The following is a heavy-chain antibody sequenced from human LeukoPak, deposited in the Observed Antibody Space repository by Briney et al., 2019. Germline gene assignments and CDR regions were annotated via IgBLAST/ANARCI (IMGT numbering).Heavy chain of an antibody. J-gene: IGHJ5*02. Sequence: ASVKVSCKASGYTFTSYGISWVRQAPGQGLEWMGWISAYNSNTNYAQKLQGRVTMTTDTSTSTVYMELRSLRSDDTAVYYCARDLGYCSTTSCLRNSFDPWGQGTLVTVSS. D-gene: IGHD2-2*01. CDR1: GYTFTSYG. CDR2: ISAYNSNT. CDR3: ARDLGYCSTTSCLRNSFDP. V-gene: IGHV1-18*01.